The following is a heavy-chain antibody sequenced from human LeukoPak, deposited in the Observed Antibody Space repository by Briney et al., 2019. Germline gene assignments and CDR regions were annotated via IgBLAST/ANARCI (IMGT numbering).Heavy chain of an antibody. D-gene: IGHD4-17*01. CDR1: GGSFSGYY. CDR2: INHSGST. CDR3: ARDLVTVTKGFDT. V-gene: IGHV4-34*01. J-gene: IGHJ3*02. Sequence: SETLSLTCAVYGGSFSGYYWSWIRQPPGKGLEWIGEINHSGSTNYNPSLKSRVTISVDTSKNQFSLKLSSVTAADTAVYYCARDLVTVTKGFDTWGQGTMVSVSS.